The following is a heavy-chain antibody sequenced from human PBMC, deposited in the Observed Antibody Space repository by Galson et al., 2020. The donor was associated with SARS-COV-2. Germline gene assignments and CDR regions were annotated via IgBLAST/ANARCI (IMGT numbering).Heavy chain of an antibody. CDR1: GGSISSYY. CDR2: IYYSGST. J-gene: IGHJ4*02. Sequence: SETLSLTCTVPGGSISSYYWSWIRQPPGKGLEWIGYIYYSGSTNYNLSLKSRVTISVDTSKNQFSLKLSSVTAADTAVYYCARDEDDYGSGSYLYWGQGTLVTVSS. CDR3: ARDEDDYGSGSYLY. V-gene: IGHV4-59*01. D-gene: IGHD3-10*01.